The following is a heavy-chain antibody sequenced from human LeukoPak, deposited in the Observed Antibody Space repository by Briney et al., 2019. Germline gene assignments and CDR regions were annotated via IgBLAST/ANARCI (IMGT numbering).Heavy chain of an antibody. CDR2: ISSSGNTF. CDR3: AREVLGGSPPYYFDS. D-gene: IGHD2-15*01. V-gene: IGHV3-48*01. J-gene: IGHJ4*02. Sequence: GGSLRLSCAASGFTFSSYSVNWVRQAPGKGLEWVSYISSSGNTFYYADSVKGRFTISRDNAKNSLYLQVNSLRAEDTAVYYCAREVLGGSPPYYFDSWGRGTLVTVSS. CDR1: GFTFSSYS.